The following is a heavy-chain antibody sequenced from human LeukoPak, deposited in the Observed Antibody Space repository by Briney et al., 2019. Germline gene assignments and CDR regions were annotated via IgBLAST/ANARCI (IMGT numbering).Heavy chain of an antibody. Sequence: GASLQISGKGSGSIFTNYWNGWVRQLPGKGLECMGIIYPGDSDTRDSPSFQGQVTISADKSSTTAYLQWSSLKASDTAMYFCARPARRMVRGILSAFDIWGQGTMVTVSS. CDR3: ARPARRMVRGILSAFDI. V-gene: IGHV5-51*01. D-gene: IGHD3-10*01. J-gene: IGHJ3*02. CDR1: GSIFTNYW. CDR2: IYPGDSDT.